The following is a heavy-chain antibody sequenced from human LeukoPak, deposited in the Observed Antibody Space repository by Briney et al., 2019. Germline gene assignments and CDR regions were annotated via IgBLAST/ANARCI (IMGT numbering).Heavy chain of an antibody. CDR3: ATYRQVLLPFES. CDR2: INPNSGGT. Sequence: ASVKVSCKASGYTFTGYYMHWVRQAPGQGLEWMGWINPNSGGTNYAQKFQGRVTMTRDMSTSTVYMELSSLRSEDTAVYYCATYRQVLLPFESWGQGTLVTVSS. D-gene: IGHD2-8*02. J-gene: IGHJ4*02. V-gene: IGHV1-2*02. CDR1: GYTFTGYY.